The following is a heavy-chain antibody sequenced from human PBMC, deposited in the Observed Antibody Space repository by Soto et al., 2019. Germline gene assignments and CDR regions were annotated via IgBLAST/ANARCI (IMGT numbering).Heavy chain of an antibody. CDR2: ISRNRNSI. V-gene: IGHV3-9*01. D-gene: IGHD5-12*01. Sequence: EVQVVESGGGLVQPGGSLRLSCAVSGFTFEDYAFHGVRQAPGKGLECVSGISRNRNSIGSADSAQGRFIISRDNAKKFLFMQMNCLRSGDTAFYYCGKGHSRGYNVAEDFWGQGTLVTVSS. CDR1: GFTFEDYA. CDR3: GKGHSRGYNVAEDF. J-gene: IGHJ4*02.